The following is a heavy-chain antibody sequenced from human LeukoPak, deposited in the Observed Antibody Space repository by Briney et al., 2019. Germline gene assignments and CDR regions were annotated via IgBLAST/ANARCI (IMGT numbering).Heavy chain of an antibody. CDR3: ARGDASGRPGIGFDF. J-gene: IGHJ4*02. D-gene: IGHD1-26*01. CDR2: FHDSEST. V-gene: IGHV4-59*01. CDR1: GGSISNSY. Sequence: KDSETLSLTCTVSGGSISNSYWSWIRQPPGKGLEWIGFFHDSESTNYNPSLKSRVSISLDTSKNQVSLWVSSVTAADTAVYYCARGDASGRPGIGFDFWGQGTLVTVSS.